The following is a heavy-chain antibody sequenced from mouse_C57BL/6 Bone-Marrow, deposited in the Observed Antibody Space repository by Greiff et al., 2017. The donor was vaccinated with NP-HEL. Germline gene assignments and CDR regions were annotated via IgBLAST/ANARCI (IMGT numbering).Heavy chain of an antibody. CDR2: IYPGGGYT. CDR1: GYTFTNYW. Sequence: QVQLQQPGAELVKPGTSVKMSCKASGYTFTNYWIGWAKQRPGHGLEWIGDIYPGGGYTNYNEKFKGKATLTADKSSSTAYMQFSSLTSEDSAIYYCARSGYGGLFAYWGQGTLVTVSA. J-gene: IGHJ3*01. CDR3: ARSGYGGLFAY. V-gene: IGHV1-63*01. D-gene: IGHD3-2*02.